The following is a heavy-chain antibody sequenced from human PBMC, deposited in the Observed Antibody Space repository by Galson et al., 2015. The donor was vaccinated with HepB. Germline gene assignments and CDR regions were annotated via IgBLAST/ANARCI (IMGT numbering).Heavy chain of an antibody. D-gene: IGHD3-10*01. CDR3: ARRIGFGELLSGWFDP. Sequence: QSGAEVKKPGESLKISFKGSGYSFTSYWIGWVRQMPGKGLEWMGIIYPGDSDTRYSPSFQGQVTISADKSISTAYLQWSSLKASDTAMYYCARRIGFGELLSGWFDPWGQGTLVTVSS. J-gene: IGHJ5*02. CDR1: GYSFTSYW. V-gene: IGHV5-51*01. CDR2: IYPGDSDT.